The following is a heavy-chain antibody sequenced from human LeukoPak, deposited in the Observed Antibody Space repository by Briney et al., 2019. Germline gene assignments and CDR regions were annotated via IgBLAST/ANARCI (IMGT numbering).Heavy chain of an antibody. D-gene: IGHD6-13*01. Sequence: GGSLRLSCAASGFTFSSYSINWVRQAPGKGLEWVSYISSSSNTIYYADSVKGRFTISRDNAKNSLYLQMNSLRAEDTAVYYCARDGFIAAAGIRGAPSDYWGQGTPVTVSS. CDR3: ARDGFIAAAGIRGAPSDY. J-gene: IGHJ4*02. V-gene: IGHV3-48*01. CDR2: ISSSSNTI. CDR1: GFTFSSYS.